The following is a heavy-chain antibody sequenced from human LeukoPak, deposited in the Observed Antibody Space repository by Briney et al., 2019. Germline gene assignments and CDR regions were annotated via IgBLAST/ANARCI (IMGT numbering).Heavy chain of an antibody. D-gene: IGHD2-2*01. CDR2: INHSGST. Sequence: SETLSLTCAVYGGSFSGYYWSWIRQPPGKGLEWIGEINHSGSTNYNPSLKSRVTISVDTSKNQFSLKLSSVTAADTAVYYCARYIVVVPAAIKSYYYYGMDVWGQGTTVTVSS. V-gene: IGHV4-34*01. CDR3: ARYIVVVPAAIKSYYYYGMDV. J-gene: IGHJ6*02. CDR1: GGSFSGYY.